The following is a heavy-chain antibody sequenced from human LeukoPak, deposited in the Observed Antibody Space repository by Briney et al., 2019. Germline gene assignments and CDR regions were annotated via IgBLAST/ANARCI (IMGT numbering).Heavy chain of an antibody. J-gene: IGHJ3*02. CDR2: IRYDGSNK. D-gene: IGHD2-15*01. Sequence: LPGGSLRLSCAASGFTFSSYGMHWVRQAPGKGLEWVAFIRYDGSNKYYADSVKGRFTISRDNSKNTLYLQMNSLRAEDTAVYYCAKDDEVAAISNDAFDIWGQGTMVTVSS. CDR3: AKDDEVAAISNDAFDI. V-gene: IGHV3-30*02. CDR1: GFTFSSYG.